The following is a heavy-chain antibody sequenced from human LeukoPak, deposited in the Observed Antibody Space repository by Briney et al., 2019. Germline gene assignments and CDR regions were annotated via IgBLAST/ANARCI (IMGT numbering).Heavy chain of an antibody. J-gene: IGHJ6*02. Sequence: ASVKVSCKVSGYTLTELSMHWVRQAPGKGLEWMGGFDPEDGETIYAQKFQGRVTMTEDTSTDTAYMELSSLRSEDTAVYYCATEVGGYPSYYYGMDVWGQGTTVTVSS. CDR1: GYTLTELS. V-gene: IGHV1-24*01. CDR2: FDPEDGET. D-gene: IGHD6-19*01. CDR3: ATEVGGYPSYYYGMDV.